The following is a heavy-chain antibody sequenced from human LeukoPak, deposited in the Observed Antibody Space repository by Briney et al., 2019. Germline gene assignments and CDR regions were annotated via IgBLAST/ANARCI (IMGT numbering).Heavy chain of an antibody. D-gene: IGHD6-13*01. CDR1: GDSISTYY. CDR3: AKTRPLDSSSWSHGDY. J-gene: IGHJ4*02. CDR2: IYYSGST. V-gene: IGHV4-59*03. Sequence: PSETLSLTCTVSGDSISTYYWSWIRQPPGKGLEWIGYIYYSGSTNYNPSLKSRVTISVDTSKNQFSLKLISVTAADTAVYYCAKTRPLDSSSWSHGDYWGQGTLVTVSS.